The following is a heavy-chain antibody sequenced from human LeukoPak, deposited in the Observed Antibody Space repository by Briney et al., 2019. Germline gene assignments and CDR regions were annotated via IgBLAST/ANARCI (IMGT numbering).Heavy chain of an antibody. CDR2: IYHSGST. D-gene: IGHD3-10*01. J-gene: IGHJ4*02. Sequence: SETLSLTCAVSGGSISSSNWWSWVRQPPGKGLEWIGEIYHSGSTNYNPSLKSRVTISVDKSKNQFSLKLSSVTAADTAVYYCARVSKRITMVRGVPGFDYWGQGTLVTVSS. CDR1: GGSISSSNW. CDR3: ARVSKRITMVRGVPGFDY. V-gene: IGHV4-4*02.